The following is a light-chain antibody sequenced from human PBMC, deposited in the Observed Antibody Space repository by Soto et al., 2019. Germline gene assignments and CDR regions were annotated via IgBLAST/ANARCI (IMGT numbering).Light chain of an antibody. Sequence: EIVMTQSPATLSVSPGERVSLSCRASQSVSSNVAWYQQKLGQAPRLLMFAASTRATGIPARFSGSGSGIEFTHTICSLQSEDFAVYYCQQYNDWPPRYTFGQGTKLEIK. CDR2: AAS. J-gene: IGKJ2*01. V-gene: IGKV3-15*01. CDR1: QSVSSN. CDR3: QQYNDWPPRYT.